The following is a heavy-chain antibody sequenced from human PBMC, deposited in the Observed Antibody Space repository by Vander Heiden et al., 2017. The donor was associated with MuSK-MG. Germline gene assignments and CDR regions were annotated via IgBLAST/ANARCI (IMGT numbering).Heavy chain of an antibody. CDR3: AREGEQLVSDY. CDR1: GYSISSGYY. Sequence: QVQLQESGPGLVKPSETLSLTCGVSGYSISSGYYWGGIRQPPGKGLEWIGSIYHSGSTYDNPSLKSRVTISVDTSKNQFSLKLSSVTAADTAVYYCAREGEQLVSDYWGQGTLVTVSS. J-gene: IGHJ4*02. V-gene: IGHV4-38-2*01. CDR2: IYHSGST. D-gene: IGHD6-6*01.